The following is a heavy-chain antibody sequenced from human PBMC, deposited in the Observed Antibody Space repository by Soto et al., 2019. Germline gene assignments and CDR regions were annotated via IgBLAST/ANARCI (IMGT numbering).Heavy chain of an antibody. V-gene: IGHV3-23*01. CDR2: ISGGGDET. CDR1: GFTFSTYA. J-gene: IGHJ4*02. Sequence: PGGSLRLSCAASGFTFSTYAMSWVRQAPGKGLEWILSISGGGDETYYTDSVKGRFTISRDNSKNTVYLQMNSLRAEDTAVYYCAKDREAPIYWGQGTLVTVSS. CDR3: AKDREAPIY. D-gene: IGHD3-10*01.